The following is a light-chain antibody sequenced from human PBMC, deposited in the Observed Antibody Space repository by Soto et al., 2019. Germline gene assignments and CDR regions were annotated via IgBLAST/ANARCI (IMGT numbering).Light chain of an antibody. V-gene: IGLV2-8*01. J-gene: IGLJ2*01. CDR1: SSDVGGYNS. CDR3: SSYGGSNNLV. CDR2: EVN. Sequence: QSVLTQPPSASGSPGQSVTISCTGTSSDVGGYNSVSWYQQHPGKAPKLMIYEVNKRPSGVPDRFSGSKSGNTASLTVSGLQVEDEADYSCSSYGGSNNLVFGGGTKLTVL.